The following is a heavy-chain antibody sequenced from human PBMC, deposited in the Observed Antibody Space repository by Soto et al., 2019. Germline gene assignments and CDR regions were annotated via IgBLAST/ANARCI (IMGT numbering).Heavy chain of an antibody. CDR2: ISSSSTYT. V-gene: IGHV3-11*06. J-gene: IGHJ4*02. CDR3: AREDVDTTMVYFDY. CDR1: GFTLSDYY. Sequence: QVQLVEPGGGLVTPGGSLRLSCAASGFTLSDYYMSWIRQAPGKGLEWVSDISSSSTYTNYADSVKGRFPISRDNAKKALYLQMNSLRAEDTAVYYCAREDVDTTMVYFDYWGQGTLVTVSS. D-gene: IGHD5-18*01.